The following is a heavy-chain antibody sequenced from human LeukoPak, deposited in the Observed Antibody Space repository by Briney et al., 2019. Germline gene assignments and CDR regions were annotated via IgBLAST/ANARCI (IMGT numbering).Heavy chain of an antibody. V-gene: IGHV3-30*04. Sequence: GGSLRLSCAASGFTFSSYAMHWVRQAPGKGLEWVAVISYDGSNKYYADSVKGRFTISRDNSKNTLYLQMNSQRAEDTAVYYCARDTHYYYDSSGYLLLWGQGTLVTVSS. CDR2: ISYDGSNK. D-gene: IGHD3-22*01. CDR3: ARDTHYYYDSSGYLLL. J-gene: IGHJ4*02. CDR1: GFTFSSYA.